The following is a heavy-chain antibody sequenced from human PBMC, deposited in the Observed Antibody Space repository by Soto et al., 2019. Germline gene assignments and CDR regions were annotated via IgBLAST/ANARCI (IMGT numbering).Heavy chain of an antibody. V-gene: IGHV1-69*13. CDR2: IIPIFGTA. Sequence: SVKVSCKASGGTFSSYAISWVRQAPGQGLEWMGGIIPIFGTANYAQKFQGRVTITADESTSTAYMELSSLRSEDTAVYYCARGWPFFGYSSSSAGAHWGQGTPVTVSS. J-gene: IGHJ4*02. CDR1: GGTFSSYA. CDR3: ARGWPFFGYSSSSAGAH. D-gene: IGHD6-6*01.